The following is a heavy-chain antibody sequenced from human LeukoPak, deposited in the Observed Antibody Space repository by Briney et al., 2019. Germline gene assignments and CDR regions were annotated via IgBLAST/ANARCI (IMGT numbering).Heavy chain of an antibody. Sequence: GGSLRLSCAASGFTFSSYSMNWVRQAPGKGLEWVSSISSSSSYIYYADSVKGRFTISRDNAKNSLYLQMNSLRAEDTAVYYCARVSSSFSSSSNYFDYWGQGTLVTVSS. J-gene: IGHJ4*02. CDR1: GFTFSSYS. CDR2: ISSSSSYI. V-gene: IGHV3-21*04. CDR3: ARVSSSFSSSSNYFDY. D-gene: IGHD6-6*01.